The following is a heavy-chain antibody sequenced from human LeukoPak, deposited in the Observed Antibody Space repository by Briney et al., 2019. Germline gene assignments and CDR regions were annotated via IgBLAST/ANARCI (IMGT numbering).Heavy chain of an antibody. V-gene: IGHV3-30*03. CDR1: GFTFSSYG. J-gene: IGHJ6*04. CDR2: ISYDGSNK. CDR3: AGAGYYYGMDV. D-gene: IGHD3-10*01. Sequence: GRSLRLSCAASGFTFSSYGMHWVRQAPGKGLEWVAVISYDGSNKYYADSVKGRFTISRDNAKNSLYLQMNSLRAEDTAVYYCAGAGYYYGMDVWGKGTTVTVSS.